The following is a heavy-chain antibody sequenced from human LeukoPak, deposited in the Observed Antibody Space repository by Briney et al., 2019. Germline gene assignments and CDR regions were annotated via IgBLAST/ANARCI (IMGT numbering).Heavy chain of an antibody. V-gene: IGHV3-23*01. D-gene: IGHD3-10*01. CDR3: APRSGSYESPAGY. CDR1: GFTFSSYA. CDR2: ISGSGGST. J-gene: IGHJ4*02. Sequence: PGGSLRLSCAASGFTFSSYAMSWVRQAPGKGLEWVSAISGSGGSTYYADSVKGRFTISRDNSKNTLYLQMNSLRAEDTAVYCCAPRSGSYESPAGYWGQGTLVTVSS.